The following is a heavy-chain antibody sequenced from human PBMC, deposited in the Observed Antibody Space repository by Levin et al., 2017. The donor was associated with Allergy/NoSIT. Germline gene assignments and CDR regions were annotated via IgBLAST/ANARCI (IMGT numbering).Heavy chain of an antibody. Sequence: ASVKVSCKASGYTFPIYGINWVRQAPGQGLEWMGWITPYNDNANYAQKLQGRVTMSTDTSTSTAYMELRSLRSDDTAVYYCASELAAAGSGYDYWGQGTLVTVSS. V-gene: IGHV1-18*01. J-gene: IGHJ4*02. CDR2: ITPYNDNA. CDR1: GYTFPIYG. D-gene: IGHD6-13*01. CDR3: ASELAAAGSGYDY.